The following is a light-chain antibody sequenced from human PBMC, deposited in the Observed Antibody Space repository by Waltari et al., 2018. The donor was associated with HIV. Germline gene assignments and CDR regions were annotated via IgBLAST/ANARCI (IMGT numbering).Light chain of an antibody. Sequence: QSVLTQPPSASGTPGQRVTISCSGSSSNIGRNYVNWSQQPPETAPKLLIYSNNQRPSGVPDRFSGSKSGTSASLAISGLRSEDEADYYCATWNDSLSGYVFGTGTKVTV. CDR3: ATWNDSLSGYV. J-gene: IGLJ1*01. V-gene: IGLV1-47*02. CDR2: SNN. CDR1: SSNIGRNY.